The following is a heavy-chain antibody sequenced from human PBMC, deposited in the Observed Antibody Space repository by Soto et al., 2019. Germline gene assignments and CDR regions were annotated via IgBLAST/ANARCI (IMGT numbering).Heavy chain of an antibody. CDR1: GFTFSSYG. D-gene: IGHD1-1*01. J-gene: IGHJ4*02. CDR3: AKDLLQSTGLFDY. V-gene: IGHV3-30*18. Sequence: GGSLRLSCAASGFTFSSYGMHWVRQAPGKGLEWVAVISYDGSNKYYADSVKGRFTISRDNSKNTLYLQMNSLRAEDTAVYYCAKDLLQSTGLFDYWGQGTLVTVSS. CDR2: ISYDGSNK.